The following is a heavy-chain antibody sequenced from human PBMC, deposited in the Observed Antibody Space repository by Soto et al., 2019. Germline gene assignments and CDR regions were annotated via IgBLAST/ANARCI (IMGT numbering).Heavy chain of an antibody. CDR1: GFSLSTSGVG. Sequence: QITLKESGPTLVKPTQTLTLTCTFSGFSLSTSGVGVGWIRQPPGKALEWLALIYWNDDKRYSPSLKSRLTITKDTSKNQVVLTMTNMDPVDTATYYCAHKGVIYSNPPWSDYYYYGMDVWGQGTTVTVSS. J-gene: IGHJ6*02. CDR2: IYWNDDK. CDR3: AHKGVIYSNPPWSDYYYYGMDV. D-gene: IGHD4-4*01. V-gene: IGHV2-5*01.